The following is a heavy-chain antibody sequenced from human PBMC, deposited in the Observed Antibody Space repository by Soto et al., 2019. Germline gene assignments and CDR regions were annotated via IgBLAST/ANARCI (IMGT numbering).Heavy chain of an antibody. Sequence: QVQLVQSGAEVKKPGASVKVSCKASGYTFTGYYMHWVRQAPGQGLEWMGWINPNSGGTNYAQKSQGRVNMTSDTSISTAYMELSRLRSDDTAVYYCARDRSSFGYSSSWYGKTAHYGMDVWGQGTTVTVSS. CDR1: GYTFTGYY. CDR3: ARDRSSFGYSSSWYGKTAHYGMDV. J-gene: IGHJ6*02. V-gene: IGHV1-2*02. CDR2: INPNSGGT. D-gene: IGHD6-13*01.